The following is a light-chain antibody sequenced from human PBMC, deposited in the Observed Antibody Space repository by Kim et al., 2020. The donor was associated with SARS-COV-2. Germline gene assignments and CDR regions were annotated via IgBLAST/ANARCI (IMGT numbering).Light chain of an antibody. J-gene: IGKJ1*01. CDR2: AAF. CDR3: LQYDSFPWA. Sequence: DIQMTQSPASLSASVGDRVTITCRANQGINNHLAWFQQKPGEAPKSLIYAAFSLHSGVPSKFSGGGSGADFTLTISSLQSEDFSTYYCLQYDSFPWAFGQGTKVEIK. V-gene: IGKV1-16*02. CDR1: QGINNH.